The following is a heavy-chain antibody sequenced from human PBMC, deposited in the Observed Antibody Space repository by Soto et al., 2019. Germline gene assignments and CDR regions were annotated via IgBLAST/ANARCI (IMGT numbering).Heavy chain of an antibody. CDR1: GYTFTSCY. V-gene: IGHV1-46*01. CDR3: ARDDPDISYYDFWSGHFSVGMDV. J-gene: IGHJ6*02. CDR2: INPSGDSA. D-gene: IGHD3-3*01. Sequence: ASVKVSCKASGYTFTSCYIRWVRQAPGQGLEWMGIINPSGDSASYAQKFQGRVTMPRDTSTSTAYMELRSLRSDDTAVYYCARDDPDISYYDFWSGHFSVGMDVWGQGTTVTVSS.